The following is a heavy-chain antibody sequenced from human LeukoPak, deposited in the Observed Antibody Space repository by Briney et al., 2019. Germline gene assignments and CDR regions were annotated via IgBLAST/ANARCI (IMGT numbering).Heavy chain of an antibody. D-gene: IGHD6-6*01. J-gene: IGHJ4*02. CDR2: ISSSGSTK. Sequence: GGSLRLSCAASGFTFSDFYMNWIRQPPGKGLEWVSLISSSGSTKYYADSVRGRFAISRDNAKHSLHLEMNSLRADDTAVYYCARGIGHSSSLGFDYWGQGILVTVSS. CDR1: GFTFSDFY. V-gene: IGHV3-11*04. CDR3: ARGIGHSSSLGFDY.